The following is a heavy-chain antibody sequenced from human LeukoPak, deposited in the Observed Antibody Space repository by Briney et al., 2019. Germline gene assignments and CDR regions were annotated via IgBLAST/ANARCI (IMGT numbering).Heavy chain of an antibody. Sequence: SETLSLTCAVYGGSFSGYYWSWIRQPPGKGLEWIGEINHSGSTNYNPSLKSRATISVDTSKNQFSLKLSSVTAADTAVYYCARGRSGYDFWSGPQNAFDIWGQGTMVTVSS. J-gene: IGHJ3*02. CDR2: INHSGST. D-gene: IGHD3-3*01. CDR1: GGSFSGYY. CDR3: ARGRSGYDFWSGPQNAFDI. V-gene: IGHV4-34*01.